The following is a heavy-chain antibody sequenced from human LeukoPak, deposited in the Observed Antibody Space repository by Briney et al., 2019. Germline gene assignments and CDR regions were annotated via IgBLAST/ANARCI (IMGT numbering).Heavy chain of an antibody. D-gene: IGHD4-23*01. CDR3: ARSVVTPSFWFDP. CDR1: GFTFSNYG. V-gene: IGHV3-30*03. Sequence: GGSLRLSCVASGFTFSNYGIHWVRQAPGKGLEWVASISWDGRNKRYADSVTGRFTISRDNSQNTLYLQMNSLRGEDTAIYYCARSVVTPSFWFDPWGQGTLVTVSS. CDR2: ISWDGRNK. J-gene: IGHJ5*02.